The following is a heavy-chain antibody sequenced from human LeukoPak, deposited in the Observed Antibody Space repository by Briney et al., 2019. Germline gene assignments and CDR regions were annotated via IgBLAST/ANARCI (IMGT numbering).Heavy chain of an antibody. CDR3: ARDLERKSPNHYYYYYMDV. CDR1: GGTFSSYT. CDR2: IIPILGIA. V-gene: IGHV1-69*04. J-gene: IGHJ6*03. D-gene: IGHD5-24*01. Sequence: SVKVSCKASGGTFSSYTISWVRQAPGQGLECMGRIIPILGIANYAQKFQGRVTITADKSTSTAYMELSSLRSEDADVYYCARDLERKSPNHYYYYYMDVWGKGTTVTVSS.